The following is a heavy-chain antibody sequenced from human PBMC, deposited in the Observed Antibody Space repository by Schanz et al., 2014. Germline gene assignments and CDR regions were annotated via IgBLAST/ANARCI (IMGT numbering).Heavy chain of an antibody. V-gene: IGHV1-18*01. CDR3: ARGGTRGFGMDV. CDR2: ISPYNGNT. D-gene: IGHD3-16*01. Sequence: QVQLVQSEAAVKKPGASVKVSCKASGYFFSSYGISWVRQAPGQGLEWMGWISPYNGNTKYAEKLEDRVTMTTDISTSTAYMQLRSLTSDDTAVYYCARGGTRGFGMDVCGQGTTVTVAS. J-gene: IGHJ6*02. CDR1: GYFFSSYG.